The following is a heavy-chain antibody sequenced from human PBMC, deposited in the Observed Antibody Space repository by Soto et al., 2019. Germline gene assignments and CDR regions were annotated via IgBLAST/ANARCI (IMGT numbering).Heavy chain of an antibody. V-gene: IGHV3-74*01. CDR3: ARDDYDFWSGYYGSNWFDP. J-gene: IGHJ5*02. CDR2: INSDGSST. Sequence: GGSLRLSCAASGFTFSSYWMHWVRQAPGKGLVWVSRINSDGSSTSYADSVKGRFTISRDNAKNTPYLQMNSLRAEDTAVYYCARDDYDFWSGYYGSNWFDPWGQGTLVTVSS. CDR1: GFTFSSYW. D-gene: IGHD3-3*01.